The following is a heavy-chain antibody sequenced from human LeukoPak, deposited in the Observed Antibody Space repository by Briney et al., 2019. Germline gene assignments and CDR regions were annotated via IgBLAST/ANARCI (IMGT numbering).Heavy chain of an antibody. CDR1: GFTFSSYE. CDR2: ILNSGTTT. J-gene: IGHJ4*02. Sequence: GGSLRLSCAASGFTFSSYEMNWVRQAPGKGLEWVSYILNSGTTTYYADSVKGRFTISRDNAKNSLYLQMNSRRAEDTGVYYCARDPPDYWGQGILVTVSS. CDR3: ARDPPDY. V-gene: IGHV3-48*03.